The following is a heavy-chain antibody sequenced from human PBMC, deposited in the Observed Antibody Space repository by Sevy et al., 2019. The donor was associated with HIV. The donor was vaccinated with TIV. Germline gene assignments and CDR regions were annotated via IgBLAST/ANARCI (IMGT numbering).Heavy chain of an antibody. V-gene: IGHV4-30-4*01. CDR1: GGSISSGDYY. Sequence: SETLALTCTVSGGSISSGDYYWSWIRKPPGKGLEWIGYIYYSGSTYYNPSLKSRVTISVDTSKNQFSLKLSSVTAADTAVYYCARSKVYPGLFDYWGQVTLVTVSS. CDR2: IYYSGST. J-gene: IGHJ4*02. CDR3: ARSKVYPGLFDY. D-gene: IGHD3-22*01.